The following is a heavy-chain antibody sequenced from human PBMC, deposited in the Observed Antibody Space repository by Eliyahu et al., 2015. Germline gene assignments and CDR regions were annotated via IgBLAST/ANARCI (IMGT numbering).Heavy chain of an antibody. Sequence: QVQLVQSGAEVKKPGASVKVSCKASGYTFTXYYMHWVRQAPGQGLEWMGIINPSGGSTSYAQKFQGRVTMTRDTSTSTVYMELSSLRSEDTAVYYCARDIPHYDILTGYYWEHAFDIWGQGTMVTVSS. D-gene: IGHD3-9*01. CDR3: ARDIPHYDILTGYYWEHAFDI. V-gene: IGHV1-46*03. CDR2: INPSGGST. J-gene: IGHJ3*02. CDR1: GYTFTXYY.